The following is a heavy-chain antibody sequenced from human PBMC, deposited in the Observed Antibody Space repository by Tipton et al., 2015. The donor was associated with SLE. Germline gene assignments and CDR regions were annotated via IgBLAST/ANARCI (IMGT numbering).Heavy chain of an antibody. CDR3: ARIPGSTRAFDI. Sequence: TLSLTCTVSGGSISGYYWSWIRQPPGKGLEWIGYIYYSGNTNYNPSLRSRVTISVDTSKNQFSLKLSSVTAADTAVYNCARIPGSTRAFDIWGQGTMVTVSS. D-gene: IGHD1-7*01. CDR1: GGSISGYY. CDR2: IYYSGNT. V-gene: IGHV4-59*01. J-gene: IGHJ3*02.